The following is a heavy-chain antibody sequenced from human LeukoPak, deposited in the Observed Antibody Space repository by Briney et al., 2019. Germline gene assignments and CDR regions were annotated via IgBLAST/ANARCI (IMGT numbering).Heavy chain of an antibody. CDR3: GKDPGYQVVYCFDY. D-gene: IGHD2-2*01. V-gene: IGHV3-23*01. J-gene: IGHJ4*02. CDR1: GFTFSSYS. CDR2: ISGSGGST. Sequence: KPGGSLRLSCAASGFTFSSYSMSWVRQAPGKGLEWVSGISGSGGSTDYADSVKGRFTISRDNSKNTLYLQMNSLRVEDTAVYYCGKDPGYQVVYCFDYWGQGTLVTVSS.